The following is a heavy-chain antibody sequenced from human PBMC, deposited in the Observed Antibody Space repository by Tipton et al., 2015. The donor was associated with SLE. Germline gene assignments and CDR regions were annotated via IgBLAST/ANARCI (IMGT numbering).Heavy chain of an antibody. CDR3: AKYSLPLWFRVPSPFDP. J-gene: IGHJ5*02. D-gene: IGHD3-10*01. CDR1: GFTFYNYA. CDR2: IYSGGSA. Sequence: SLRLSCAASGFTFYNYAMSWVRQAPGKGLEWVSLIYSGGSAYYADSVKGRFTISRDDSKNTLYLQMNSLRPEDTAVYHCAKYSLPLWFRVPSPFDPWGQGTLVTVSS. V-gene: IGHV3-23*03.